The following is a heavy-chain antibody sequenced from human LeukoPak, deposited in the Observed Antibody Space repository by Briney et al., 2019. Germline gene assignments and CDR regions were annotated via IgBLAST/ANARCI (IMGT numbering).Heavy chain of an antibody. V-gene: IGHV1-2*02. Sequence: ASVNVSFNASGYLFTGYYLHWGRQAPGQGLEWMGSINPNSGGTNNAQNFQGRVTITSDTSINTAYMQLSRLRSDDTAVYYCGRGMTTVVTPGVYWGQGTLVTVSS. CDR3: GRGMTTVVTPGVY. J-gene: IGHJ4*02. CDR1: GYLFTGYY. CDR2: INPNSGGT. D-gene: IGHD4-23*01.